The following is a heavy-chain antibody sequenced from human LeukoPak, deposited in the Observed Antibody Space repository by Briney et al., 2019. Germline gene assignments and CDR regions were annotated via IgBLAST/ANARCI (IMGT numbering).Heavy chain of an antibody. V-gene: IGHV3-7*01. CDR1: GFTFSSYW. Sequence: PGGPLRLSCAASGFTFSSYWMSWVRQAPGKGLEWVANIKQDGSEKNYLDSVKGRFTISRDNAKNSLYLQMSSLRAEDTAVYYCGRDSYTGSSLDYWGQGTLVTVSS. CDR3: GRDSYTGSSLDY. CDR2: IKQDGSEK. D-gene: IGHD1-26*01. J-gene: IGHJ4*02.